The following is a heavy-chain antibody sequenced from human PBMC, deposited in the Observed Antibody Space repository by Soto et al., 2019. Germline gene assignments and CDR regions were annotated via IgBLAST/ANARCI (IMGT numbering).Heavy chain of an antibody. CDR2: INTDGSNT. CDR1: GLTFNRYW. V-gene: IGHV3-74*01. J-gene: IGHJ5*02. CDR3: AREFCSGGNCYTYYFDP. D-gene: IGHD2-15*01. Sequence: LRLSCASSGLTFNRYWMHWVRHAPGKGLVWVSHINTDGSNTNYADSVKGRFTISRDNAKSTLFLQMNSLRDEDTAVYYCAREFCSGGNCYTYYFDPWGQGIPVTVSS.